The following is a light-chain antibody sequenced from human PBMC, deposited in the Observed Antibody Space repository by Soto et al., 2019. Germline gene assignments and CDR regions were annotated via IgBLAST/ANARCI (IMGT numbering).Light chain of an antibody. V-gene: IGKV4-1*01. Sequence: DIVMTQSPDSLAVSLGERATINCKCSQSVLYSSNNKNYLAWYQQKPGQPPKLLIYWASTRESGVPDRFSGSGSGTDFTLAISSLQAEDVAVYYCQQYYRTPPTFGQGTKLEIK. CDR2: WAS. CDR1: QSVLYSSNNKNY. CDR3: QQYYRTPPT. J-gene: IGKJ2*01.